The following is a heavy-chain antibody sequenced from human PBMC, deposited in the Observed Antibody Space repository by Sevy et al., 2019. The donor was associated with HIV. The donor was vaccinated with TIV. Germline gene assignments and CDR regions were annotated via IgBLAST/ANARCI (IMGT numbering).Heavy chain of an antibody. CDR2: ISYDGSNK. D-gene: IGHD3-10*01. V-gene: IGHV3-30-3*01. J-gene: IGHJ4*02. CDR3: ARDLVRGADHMATLDY. CDR1: GFTFSSYA. Sequence: GGSLRLSCAASGFTFSSYAMHWVRQAPGKGLEWVAVISYDGSNKYYADSVKGRFTISRDNSKNALYLQMNRLGAEDTAVYYCARDLVRGADHMATLDYWGQGTLVTVSS.